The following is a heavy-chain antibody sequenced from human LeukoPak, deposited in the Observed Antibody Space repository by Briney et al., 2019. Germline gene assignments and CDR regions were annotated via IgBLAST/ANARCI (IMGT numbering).Heavy chain of an antibody. CDR1: GFTFSSYA. CDR3: VKPGLAYCGGDCYYDY. J-gene: IGHJ4*02. CDR2: ISSNGGST. Sequence: GGSLRLSCSASGFTFSSYAMHWVRQAPGKGLGYVSAISSNGGSTYYADSVKGRFTISRDNSKNTLYLQMSSLRAEDTAVYYCVKPGLAYCGGDCYYDYWGQGTLVTVSS. V-gene: IGHV3-64D*06. D-gene: IGHD2-21*02.